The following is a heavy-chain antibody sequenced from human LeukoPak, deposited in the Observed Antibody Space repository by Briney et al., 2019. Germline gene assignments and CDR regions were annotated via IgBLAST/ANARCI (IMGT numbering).Heavy chain of an antibody. D-gene: IGHD1-26*01. J-gene: IGHJ4*02. V-gene: IGHV4-34*01. Sequence: PSETLSLTCAVYGGSFSGYSWNWIRQPPGKGLEWIGDIYHSGTTDYNPSLKSRVTISVDRFKNQLSLKLSSVTAADTAVYYCAREGDSGSYLYWGQGTLVTVSS. CDR1: GGSFSGYS. CDR3: AREGDSGSYLY. CDR2: IYHSGTT.